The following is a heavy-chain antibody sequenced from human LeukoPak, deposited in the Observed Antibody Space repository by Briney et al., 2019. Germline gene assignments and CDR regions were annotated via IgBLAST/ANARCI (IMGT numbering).Heavy chain of an antibody. V-gene: IGHV1-2*02. CDR1: VYSFIGYY. Sequence: ASVKVSCKASVYSFIGYYMHWVRQAPAQGLEWMVWSNTDSGGTKYAQKFQGRVTMTRDTSISTAYLELRRLTSDDTAVYYCARGGYIGGSDDYYYYYGMDVWGQGTTVTVSS. CDR3: ARGGYIGGSDDYYYYYGMDV. CDR2: SNTDSGGT. D-gene: IGHD6-19*01. J-gene: IGHJ6*02.